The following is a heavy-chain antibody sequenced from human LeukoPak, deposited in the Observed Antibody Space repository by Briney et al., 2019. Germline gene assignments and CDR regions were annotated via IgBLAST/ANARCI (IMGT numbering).Heavy chain of an antibody. CDR1: GGSISSYY. V-gene: IGHV4-59*12. CDR2: IYYSGST. Sequence: SETLSLTCTVSGGSISSYYWSWIRQPPGKGLEWIGYIYYSGSTYYNPPLKSRVTISVDTSKNQFSLKLSSVTAADTAVYYCARAPEMATILPDYWGQGTLVTVSS. J-gene: IGHJ4*02. D-gene: IGHD5-24*01. CDR3: ARAPEMATILPDY.